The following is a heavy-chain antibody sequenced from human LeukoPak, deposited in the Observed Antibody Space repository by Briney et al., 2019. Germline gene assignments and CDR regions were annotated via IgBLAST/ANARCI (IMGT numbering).Heavy chain of an antibody. CDR1: GFTFSSYA. CDR2: ISGSGGTT. V-gene: IGHV3-23*01. Sequence: GGSLRLSCAASGFTFSSYAMSWVRQAPGKGLEWVSAISGSGGTTYYADSVKGRFTISRDNSKNTLYLQMNSLRAEDTAVYYCAKGRIVVVTYFDYWGQGTLVTVSS. D-gene: IGHD3-22*01. J-gene: IGHJ4*02. CDR3: AKGRIVVVTYFDY.